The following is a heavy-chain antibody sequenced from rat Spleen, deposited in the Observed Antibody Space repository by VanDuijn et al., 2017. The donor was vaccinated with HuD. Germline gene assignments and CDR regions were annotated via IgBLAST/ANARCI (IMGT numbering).Heavy chain of an antibody. CDR2: IRYDGTST. D-gene: IGHD1-9*01. CDR1: GFTFSDYA. V-gene: IGHV5S10*01. J-gene: IGHJ2*01. Sequence: EVQLVESGGGLVQPGNSLKLSCAASGFTFSDYAMAWVRQSPKKGLEWVATIRYDGTSTHYRDSVKGRFTISRDNAKSTLYLQMDSLRSEDTATYYCTTPRDTAGIPPWGQVVMVTVSS. CDR3: TTPRDTAGIPP.